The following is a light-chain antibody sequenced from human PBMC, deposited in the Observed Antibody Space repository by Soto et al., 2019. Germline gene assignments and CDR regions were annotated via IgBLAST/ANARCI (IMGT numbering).Light chain of an antibody. CDR3: RSLASSIPLV. CDR2: DVT. Sequence: QSALTQPASVSGSPGQSITISCTGTSSDVGGYNYVSWYQQHPGKAPKLLICDVTNRPSGVSNRFSGSKSGNTASLTISGLQTEDEAEYYCRSLASSIPLVFGVGTTLTVL. V-gene: IGLV2-14*03. CDR1: SSDVGGYNY. J-gene: IGLJ2*01.